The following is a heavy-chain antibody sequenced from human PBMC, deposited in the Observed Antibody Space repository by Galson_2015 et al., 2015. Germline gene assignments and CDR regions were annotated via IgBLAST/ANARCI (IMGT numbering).Heavy chain of an antibody. Sequence: SVKVSCKAPGYTFTGYYMHWVRQAPGQGLEWMGWINPNSGGTNYAQKFQGWVTMTRDTSISTAYMELSRLRSDDTAVYYCARGTLYDILTGPRYYYYGMDVWGQGTTVTVSS. V-gene: IGHV1-2*04. D-gene: IGHD3-9*01. CDR3: ARGTLYDILTGPRYYYYGMDV. J-gene: IGHJ6*02. CDR2: INPNSGGT. CDR1: GYTFTGYY.